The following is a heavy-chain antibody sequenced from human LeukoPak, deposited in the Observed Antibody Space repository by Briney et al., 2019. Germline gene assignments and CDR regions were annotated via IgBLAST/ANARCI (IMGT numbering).Heavy chain of an antibody. V-gene: IGHV3-74*01. D-gene: IGHD2/OR15-2a*01. Sequence: GGSLRLSCAASGFTFSSYWMHWVRQAPGKGPVWVSRVDVHGQGTAYADSVKGRFTISRDNAKNTLSLQMNSLSAEGTAVYYRARSNYDSTTFYYHLDLWGQGTLVTVSS. CDR1: GFTFSSYW. CDR3: ARSNYDSTTFYYHLDL. J-gene: IGHJ5*02. CDR2: VDVHGQGT.